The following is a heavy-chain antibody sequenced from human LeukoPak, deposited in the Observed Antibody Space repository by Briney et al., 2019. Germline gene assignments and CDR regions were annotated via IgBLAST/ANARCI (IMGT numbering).Heavy chain of an antibody. CDR2: MNPNSGNT. CDR3: ARDYSSGWYNWFGP. Sequence: ASVKVSCKASGYTFTSYDINWVRQATGQGLEWMGWMNPNSGNTGYAQKFKGRVTMTRNTSISTAYMELSSLRSEDTAVYYCARDYSSGWYNWFGPWGQGTLVTVSS. J-gene: IGHJ5*02. V-gene: IGHV1-8*01. CDR1: GYTFTSYD. D-gene: IGHD6-19*01.